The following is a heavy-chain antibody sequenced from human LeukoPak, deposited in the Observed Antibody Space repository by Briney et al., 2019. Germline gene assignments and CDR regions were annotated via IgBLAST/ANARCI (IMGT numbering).Heavy chain of an antibody. CDR1: GFSFNNYA. Sequence: GGSLRLSCAASGFSFNNYAMSWVRQAPGKGLEWVSAIVANGGDTKYADSVKGRFTISRDNSKNTLYLQMNSLRVEDTAIYYCGRDWKLDYWGQGTLVTVSS. CDR2: IVANGGDT. J-gene: IGHJ4*02. D-gene: IGHD1-1*01. V-gene: IGHV3-23*01. CDR3: GRDWKLDY.